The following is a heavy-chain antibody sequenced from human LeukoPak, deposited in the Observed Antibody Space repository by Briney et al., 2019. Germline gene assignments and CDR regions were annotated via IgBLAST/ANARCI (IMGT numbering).Heavy chain of an antibody. CDR2: ISYDGSNK. Sequence: GGSLRLSCAASGITFSSYAMHWVRQAPGKGLEWVAVISYDGSNKYYADSVKGRFTISKDNSKNTLYLQMNSLRAEDTAVYYCARDSSPYYYGSGSHDYWGQGTLVTVSS. V-gene: IGHV3-30*04. CDR1: GITFSSYA. D-gene: IGHD3-10*01. CDR3: ARDSSPYYYGSGSHDY. J-gene: IGHJ4*02.